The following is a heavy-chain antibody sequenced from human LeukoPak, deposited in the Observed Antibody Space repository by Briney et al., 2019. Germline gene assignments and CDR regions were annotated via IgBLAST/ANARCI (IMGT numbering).Heavy chain of an antibody. Sequence: ASVKVSCKTSGYTFTIYDINWVRQAAGQGLEWMGWMNPDSCNTDFAQKFQGRVTMTRNTSISTAYMELSSLTSEDTAVYYCAVHLPGDYLDPWGQGTLVTVSS. CDR2: MNPDSCNT. CDR1: GYTFTIYD. CDR3: AVHLPGDYLDP. D-gene: IGHD4-17*01. J-gene: IGHJ5*02. V-gene: IGHV1-8*01.